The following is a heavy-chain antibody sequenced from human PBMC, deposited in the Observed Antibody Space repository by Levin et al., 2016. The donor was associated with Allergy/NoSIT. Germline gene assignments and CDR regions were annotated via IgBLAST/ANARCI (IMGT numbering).Heavy chain of an antibody. CDR1: GFTFSGSA. J-gene: IGHJ4*02. D-gene: IGHD6-13*01. CDR2: IRSKANSYAT. CDR3: TRHAIAAPGDY. Sequence: ETLSLTCAASGFTFSGSAMHWVRQASGKGLEWVGRIRSKANSYATAYAASVKGRFTISRDDSKNTAYLQMNSLKTEDTAVYYCTRHAIAAPGDYWGQGTLVTVSS. V-gene: IGHV3-73*01.